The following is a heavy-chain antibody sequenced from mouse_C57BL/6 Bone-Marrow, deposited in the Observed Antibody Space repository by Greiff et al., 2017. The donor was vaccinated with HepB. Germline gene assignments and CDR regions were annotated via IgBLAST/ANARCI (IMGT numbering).Heavy chain of an antibody. V-gene: IGHV1-81*01. CDR2: IYPSSGNT. J-gene: IGHJ2*01. CDR3: ARPVITTVVAYYFDY. CDR1: GYTFTSDG. D-gene: IGHD1-1*01. Sequence: VKLQQSGAELARPGDSLKLSCKASGYTFTSDGISWVKQRTGQGLEWIGEIYPSSGNTYYHEKFKGKTTLTADKSSSTAYLELRSLTSEDSAVYFCARPVITTVVAYYFDYWGQGTTLTVSS.